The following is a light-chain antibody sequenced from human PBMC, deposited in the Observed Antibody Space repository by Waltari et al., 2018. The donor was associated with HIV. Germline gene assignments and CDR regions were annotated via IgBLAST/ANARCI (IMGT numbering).Light chain of an antibody. J-gene: IGLJ2*01. Sequence: QSVLSQPPSASGTPGQRVTISCSGSSSTIGRFYVYWYRQVPGTTPQLLIYRNNQRPSGVPDRFSGSKSGTSASLAISGLRSEDEAYYYCAAWNDNLSGVVFGGGTELTVL. CDR2: RNN. V-gene: IGLV1-47*01. CDR3: AAWNDNLSGVV. CDR1: SSTIGRFY.